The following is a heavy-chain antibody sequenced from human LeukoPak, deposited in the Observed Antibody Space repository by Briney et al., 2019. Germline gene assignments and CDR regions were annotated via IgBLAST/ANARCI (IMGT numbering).Heavy chain of an antibody. CDR1: GGSISSYN. J-gene: IGHJ5*02. D-gene: IGHD3-3*01. V-gene: IGHV4-59*01. CDR3: ARSYDFWSGYYKPWFDP. Sequence: NPSETLSLTCTVSGGSISSYNWSWIRQPPGKGLEWIGYIYYSGSTKYNPSLKSRVTISMDTSKNRFSLNLSSVTAADTAVYYCARSYDFWSGYYKPWFDPWGQGTLVTVSS. CDR2: IYYSGST.